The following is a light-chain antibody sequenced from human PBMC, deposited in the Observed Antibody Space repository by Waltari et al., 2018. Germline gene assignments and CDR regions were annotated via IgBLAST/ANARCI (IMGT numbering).Light chain of an antibody. CDR2: WAS. CDR3: QQYYSTLT. Sequence: QIVLYSSNNKNYLAWYQQKPGQPPKLLIYWASTRESGVPDRFSGSGSGTDFTLTISSLQAEDVAVYYCQQYYSTLTFGGGTKVEIK. CDR1: QIVLYSSNNKNY. J-gene: IGKJ4*01. V-gene: IGKV4-1*01.